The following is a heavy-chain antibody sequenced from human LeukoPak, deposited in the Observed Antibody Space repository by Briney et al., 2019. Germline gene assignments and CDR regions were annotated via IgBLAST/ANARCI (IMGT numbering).Heavy chain of an antibody. CDR3: AREFCCGSYDY. V-gene: IGHV4-59*01. CDR2: IYYSGST. J-gene: IGHJ4*02. CDR1: GGSISSYY. D-gene: IGHD5-18*01. Sequence: SETLSLTCTVSGGSISSYYWSWIRQPPGKRLEWIGYIYYSGSTNYNPSLKSRVTMSLDTSKNQFSLKLGSVTAADTAVYYCAREFCCGSYDYWGQGTLVTVSS.